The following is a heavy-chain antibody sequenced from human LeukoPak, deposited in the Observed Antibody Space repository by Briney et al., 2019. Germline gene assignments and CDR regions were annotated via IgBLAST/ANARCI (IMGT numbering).Heavy chain of an antibody. D-gene: IGHD2-2*01. J-gene: IGHJ4*02. CDR2: IKQDGSEK. V-gene: IGHV3-7*03. Sequence: GGSLRLSCAASGFTFSSYEMNWVRQAPGKGLEWVANIKQDGSEKYYVDSVKGRFTISRDNAKNSLYLQMNSLRAEDTAVYYCAIRSRDCSSTSCYHFDYWGQGTLVTVSS. CDR3: AIRSRDCSSTSCYHFDY. CDR1: GFTFSSYE.